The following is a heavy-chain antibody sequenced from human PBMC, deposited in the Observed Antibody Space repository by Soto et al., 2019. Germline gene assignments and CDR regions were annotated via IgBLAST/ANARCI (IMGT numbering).Heavy chain of an antibody. CDR3: ARDLHSYGSFDY. CDR2: ISYDGSNK. D-gene: IGHD5-18*01. V-gene: IGHV3-30-3*01. CDR1: GFTFSSYA. J-gene: IGHJ4*02. Sequence: QPGGSLRLSCAASGFTFSSYAMHWVRQAPGKGLEWVAVISYDGSNKYYADSVKGRFTISRYNSKNTLYLQMNSLRVEDTAVYYCARDLHSYGSFDYWGQGTPVTVSS.